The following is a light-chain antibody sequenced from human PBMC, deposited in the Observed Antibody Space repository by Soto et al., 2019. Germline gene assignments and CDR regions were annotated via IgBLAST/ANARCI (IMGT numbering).Light chain of an antibody. CDR2: EVS. CDR1: SSYVGGYNY. CDR3: SSYAASNNVGV. Sequence: QSALTQPPSASGSPGQSVTISCIGTSSYVGGYNYVSWYQQHPGKAPKLLIYEVSKQPSGVPDRFSGSKSGNTASLTVSGLQDEDEADYYCSSYAASNNVGVFGGGTKVTVL. J-gene: IGLJ2*01. V-gene: IGLV2-8*01.